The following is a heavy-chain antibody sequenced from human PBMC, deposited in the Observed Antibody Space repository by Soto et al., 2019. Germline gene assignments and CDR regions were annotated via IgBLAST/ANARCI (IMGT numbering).Heavy chain of an antibody. CDR1: GYTCSSYA. CDR3: AKIPLIVGATFAPYYFDY. J-gene: IGHJ4*02. CDR2: ISGSGGST. V-gene: IGHV3-23*01. Sequence: FLGLSCGASGYTCSSYAMSCVRQAPGKWLEWVSAISGSGGSTYYADSVKGRFTISRDNSKNTLYLQMNSLRAEDTAVYYCAKIPLIVGATFAPYYFDYWGQGTLVTVSS. D-gene: IGHD1-26*01.